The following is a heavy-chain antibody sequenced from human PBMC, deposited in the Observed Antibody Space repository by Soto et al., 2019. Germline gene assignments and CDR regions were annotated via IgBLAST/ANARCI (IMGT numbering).Heavy chain of an antibody. CDR1: GFTFSSYG. J-gene: IGHJ4*02. V-gene: IGHV3-21*01. CDR2: ISSSSSYI. CDR3: ARDQITIFGVVTIRFDY. D-gene: IGHD3-3*01. Sequence: GLPLRLPCAASGFTFSSYGMNWLRQTPGKGLEWVSSISSSSSYIYYADSVKGRFTISRDNAKNSLYLQMNSLRAEDAAVYYCARDQITIFGVVTIRFDYWGQGTLVTVSS.